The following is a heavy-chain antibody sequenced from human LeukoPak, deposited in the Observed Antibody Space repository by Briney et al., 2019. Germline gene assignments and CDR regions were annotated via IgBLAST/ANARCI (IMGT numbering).Heavy chain of an antibody. Sequence: ETLSLTCAVYGGSFSGYYWSWIRQPPGKGLEWVGRIKSKTDGGTTDYAAPVKGRFTISRDDSKNTLYLQMNSLKTEDTAVYYCTSPYTNYYYYGMDVWGQGTTVTVSS. CDR1: GGSFSGYY. V-gene: IGHV3-15*01. CDR2: IKSKTDGGTT. D-gene: IGHD2-2*02. J-gene: IGHJ6*02. CDR3: TSPYTNYYYYGMDV.